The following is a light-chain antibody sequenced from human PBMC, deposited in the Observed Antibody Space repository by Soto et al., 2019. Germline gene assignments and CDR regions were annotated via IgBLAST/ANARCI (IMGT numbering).Light chain of an antibody. V-gene: IGKV3-20*01. J-gene: IGKJ3*01. CDR3: QQYGSSPLFT. CDR1: QSVSSSY. CDR2: GAS. Sequence: EIVLTQSPGTLSLSPGERATLSCTASQSVSSSYLAWYQQKPGQAPRLLIYGASSRATGIPDRFSGSGSGTDFTLTISRLEPEDFAVYYCQQYGSSPLFTFCPGTKVDIK.